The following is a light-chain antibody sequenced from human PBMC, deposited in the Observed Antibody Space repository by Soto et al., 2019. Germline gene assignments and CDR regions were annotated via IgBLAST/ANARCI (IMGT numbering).Light chain of an antibody. CDR2: DVN. CDR1: RSDIGGSDY. J-gene: IGLJ1*01. CDR3: SAYGGISNFCV. V-gene: IGLV2-8*01. Sequence: QSALTQPPSASGSPGQSVTISCTGTRSDIGGSDYVAWYQQNPGKAPKLMIYDVNKRPSGVPDRFSGSKSGNTASLTVSGLQAEDEADYYCSAYGGISNFCVFGTGTKVTVL.